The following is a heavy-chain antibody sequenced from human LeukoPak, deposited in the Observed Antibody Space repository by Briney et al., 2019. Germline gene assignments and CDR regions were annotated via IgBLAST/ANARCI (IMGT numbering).Heavy chain of an antibody. D-gene: IGHD5-24*01. V-gene: IGHV4-34*01. CDR1: GGSFSGYY. CDR3: ARGREMATIMFDY. J-gene: IGHJ4*02. CDR2: INHSGST. Sequence: SETLPLTCAVYGGSFSGYYWSWIRQPPGKGLEWIGEINHSGSTNYNPSLKSRVTISVDTSKNQFSLKLSSVTAADTAVYYCARGREMATIMFDYWGQGTLVTVSS.